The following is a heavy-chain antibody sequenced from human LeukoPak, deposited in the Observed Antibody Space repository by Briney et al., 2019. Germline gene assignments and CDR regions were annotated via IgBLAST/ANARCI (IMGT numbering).Heavy chain of an antibody. V-gene: IGHV4-34*01. CDR2: INHSGST. D-gene: IGHD5-18*01. CDR3: ARVRGGYSYGWQFDY. Sequence: PSETLSLTCAVYGGSFSGYYWSWIRQPPGKGLEWIGEINHSGSTNYNPSLKSRVTISVDTSKNQFSLKLSSVTAADTVVYYCARVRGGYSYGWQFDYWGQGTLVTVSS. J-gene: IGHJ4*02. CDR1: GGSFSGYY.